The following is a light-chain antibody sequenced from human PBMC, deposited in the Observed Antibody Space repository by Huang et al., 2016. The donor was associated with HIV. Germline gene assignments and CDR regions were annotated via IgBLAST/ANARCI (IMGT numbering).Light chain of an antibody. CDR1: QSLLHSNGYNY. Sequence: DIVMTQSPLSLPVTPGEPASIFCRSSQSLLHSNGYNYLNWYLQKPGQSPQLLVSLCSNRASGGPDRFSGSGSGTDFTLKISRVEAEDVGLYYCMQALQTPWTFGQGTKVEIK. J-gene: IGKJ1*01. CDR3: MQALQTPWT. CDR2: LCS. V-gene: IGKV2-28*01.